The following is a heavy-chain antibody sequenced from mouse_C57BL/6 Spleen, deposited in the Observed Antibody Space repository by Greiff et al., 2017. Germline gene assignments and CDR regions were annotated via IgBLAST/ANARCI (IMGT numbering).Heavy chain of an antibody. V-gene: IGHV1-52*01. CDR1: GYTFTSYW. CDR2: IDPSDSET. Sequence: QVQLQQPGAELVRPGSSVKLSCKASGYTFTSYWMHWVKQRPIQGLEWIGNIDPSDSETHYNQKFKDKATLTVDKSSSTAYMQLSSLTSEDSAVYYCARLGTYDYDPDYWGQGTTLTVSS. CDR3: ARLGTYDYDPDY. J-gene: IGHJ2*01. D-gene: IGHD2-4*01.